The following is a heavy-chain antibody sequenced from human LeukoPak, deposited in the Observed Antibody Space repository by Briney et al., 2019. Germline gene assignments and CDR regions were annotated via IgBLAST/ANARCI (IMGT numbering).Heavy chain of an antibody. CDR2: IYTSGST. D-gene: IGHD3-22*01. CDR3: ARDPADYYDSSGYSAPRLSDY. CDR1: GGSIGSGSYY. Sequence: SETLSLTCTVSGGSIGSGSYYWSWIRQPAGKGLEWIGRIYTSGSTNYNPSLKSRVTISVDTSKNQFSLKLRSVTAADTAVYYCARDPADYYDSSGYSAPRLSDYWGQGTLVTVSS. J-gene: IGHJ4*02. V-gene: IGHV4-61*02.